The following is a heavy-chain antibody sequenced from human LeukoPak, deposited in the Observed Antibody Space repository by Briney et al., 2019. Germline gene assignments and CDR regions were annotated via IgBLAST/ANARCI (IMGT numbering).Heavy chain of an antibody. CDR2: IIPIFGIA. CDR1: GGTFSSYA. V-gene: IGHV1-69*04. Sequence: GASVKVSCKASGGTFSSYAISWVRQAPGQGLEWMGRIIPIFGIANYAQKFQGRVTITADKSTSTAYMELSSLRSEDTAVHYCARDGDGDYVGSHYYYYYGMDVWGQGTTVTVSS. CDR3: ARDGDGDYVGSHYYYYYGMDV. D-gene: IGHD4-23*01. J-gene: IGHJ6*02.